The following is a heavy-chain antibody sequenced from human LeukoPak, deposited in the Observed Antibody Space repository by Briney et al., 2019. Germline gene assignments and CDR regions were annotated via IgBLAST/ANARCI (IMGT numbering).Heavy chain of an antibody. CDR2: VSSSGSTI. J-gene: IGHJ4*02. D-gene: IGHD2-2*02. CDR3: ARGRSVVVPAAIIGDY. Sequence: GGSLRLSCAVSGFTFSDYYMSWIRQAPGKGLEWVSYVSSSGSTIYYADSVKGRFTISRDNAKNSLYLQMNSLRAEDTAVYYCARGRSVVVPAAIIGDYWGQGTLVTVSS. V-gene: IGHV3-11*01. CDR1: GFTFSDYY.